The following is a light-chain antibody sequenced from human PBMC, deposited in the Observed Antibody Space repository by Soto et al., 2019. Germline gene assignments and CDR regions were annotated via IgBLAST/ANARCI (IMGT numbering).Light chain of an antibody. Sequence: LTQPASVSGSPGQSITISCTGTSSDVGGYNYVSWYQQHPGKAPKLMIYDVSNRPSGVSNRFPGSKSGNTASLTISGLQAEDEADYYCSSYTSSSTSVFGTGTKVTVL. CDR1: SSDVGGYNY. CDR3: SSYTSSSTSV. J-gene: IGLJ1*01. CDR2: DVS. V-gene: IGLV2-14*01.